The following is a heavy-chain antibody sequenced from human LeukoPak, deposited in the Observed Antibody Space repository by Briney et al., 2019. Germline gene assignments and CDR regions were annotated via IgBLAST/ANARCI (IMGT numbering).Heavy chain of an antibody. V-gene: IGHV3-21*01. Sequence: NPGGSLRLSCAASGFTFSSYSINWVRQAPGKGLEWVSSISSSSSYIYYADSVKGRFTISRDNAKNSLYLQMNSLRAEDTAVYYCARGWWHSYFDYWGQGTLVTVSS. CDR1: GFTFSSYS. D-gene: IGHD2-15*01. CDR2: ISSSSSYI. J-gene: IGHJ4*02. CDR3: ARGWWHSYFDY.